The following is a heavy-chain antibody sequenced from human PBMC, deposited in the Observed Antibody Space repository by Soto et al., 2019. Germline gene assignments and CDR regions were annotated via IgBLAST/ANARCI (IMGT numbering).Heavy chain of an antibody. Sequence: EVQLLESGGGLVQPGGSLRLSCAASGFAFSTYAMTWVRQAPGKGLEWVSLISGSGGSTYFADSVKGRFTISRDNSKNTLYLQMNSLSADDTAVYYCAKSYFGSGSYRNYFDYWGQGTLVTVSS. D-gene: IGHD3-10*01. V-gene: IGHV3-23*01. CDR3: AKSYFGSGSYRNYFDY. J-gene: IGHJ4*02. CDR2: ISGSGGST. CDR1: GFAFSTYA.